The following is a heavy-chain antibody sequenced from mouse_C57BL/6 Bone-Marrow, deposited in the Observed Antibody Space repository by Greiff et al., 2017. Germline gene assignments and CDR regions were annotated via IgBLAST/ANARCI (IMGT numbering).Heavy chain of an antibody. J-gene: IGHJ3*01. CDR1: GFSFTSYG. CDR3: AKHDYGGWFAY. CDR2: IWGGGST. V-gene: IGHV2-9*01. D-gene: IGHD1-2*01. Sequence: QVQLQQSGPGLVAPSQSLSITCTVSGFSFTSYGVDWVRQPPGQGLEWLGVIWGGGSTNYNSAHMSRLSISKDNSKSQDFLKMNSLQTDDTAMYYSAKHDYGGWFAYWGQGTLVTVSA.